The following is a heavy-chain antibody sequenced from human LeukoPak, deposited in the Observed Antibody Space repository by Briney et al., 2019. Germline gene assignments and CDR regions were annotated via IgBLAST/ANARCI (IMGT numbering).Heavy chain of an antibody. CDR1: GGSISSGGNY. D-gene: IGHD6-13*01. V-gene: IGHV4-61*02. Sequence: SSQTLSLTCAVSGGSISSGGNYWSWIRQPAGKGLEYIGRIYASGSTNYNPSLKSRVTISVDTSKNQFSLKLTSVTAADTAVYYCARWTAAAGRYYYYYMDVWGKGTTVTVSS. CDR2: IYASGST. J-gene: IGHJ6*03. CDR3: ARWTAAAGRYYYYYMDV.